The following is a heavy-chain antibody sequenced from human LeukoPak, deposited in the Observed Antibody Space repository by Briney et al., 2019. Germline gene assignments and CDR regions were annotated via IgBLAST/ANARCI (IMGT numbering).Heavy chain of an antibody. Sequence: GASVKVSCKASGGTFSSYAISWVRQAPGQGLEWMGGIIPTFGTANYAQKFQGRVTITADESTSTAYMELSSLRSEDTAVYYCARDRYSGSYWGYYFDYWGQGTLVTVSS. J-gene: IGHJ4*02. D-gene: IGHD1-26*01. CDR2: IIPTFGTA. CDR1: GGTFSSYA. CDR3: ARDRYSGSYWGYYFDY. V-gene: IGHV1-69*13.